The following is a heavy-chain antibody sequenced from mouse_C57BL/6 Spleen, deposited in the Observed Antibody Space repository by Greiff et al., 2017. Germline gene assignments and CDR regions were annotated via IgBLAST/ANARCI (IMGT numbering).Heavy chain of an antibody. V-gene: IGHV1-50*01. D-gene: IGHD2-1*01. J-gene: IGHJ2*01. CDR3: ARGGYYGKKKDYFDY. CDR2: IDPSDSYT. Sequence: VQLQQPGAELVKPGASVKLSCKASGYTFTSYWMQWVKQRPGQGLEWIGEIDPSDSYTNYNQKFKGKATLTVDTSSSTAYMQLSSLTSEDSAVYYCARGGYYGKKKDYFDYWGQGTTLTVSS. CDR1: GYTFTSYW.